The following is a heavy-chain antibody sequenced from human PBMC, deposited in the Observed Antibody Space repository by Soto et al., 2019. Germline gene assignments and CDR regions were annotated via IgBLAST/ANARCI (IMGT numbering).Heavy chain of an antibody. CDR2: INSDGGTT. Sequence: GGSLRLSCAASRFMFSSYWMHWVRQAPGKGLVWVSRINSDGGTTTYADSVKGRFTISRDNSKNTLYLQMNSLRAEDTAVYYCARSYYDFWSGYSYYYYGMDVWGQGTTVTVSS. V-gene: IGHV3-74*01. CDR1: RFMFSSYW. CDR3: ARSYYDFWSGYSYYYYGMDV. J-gene: IGHJ6*02. D-gene: IGHD3-3*01.